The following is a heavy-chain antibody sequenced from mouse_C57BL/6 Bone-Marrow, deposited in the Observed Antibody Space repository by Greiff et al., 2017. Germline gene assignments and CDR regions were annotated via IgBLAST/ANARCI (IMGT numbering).Heavy chain of an antibody. D-gene: IGHD3-2*02. Sequence: VQLQQPGAELVKPGASVKLSCKASGYTFTSYWMHWVKQRPGRGLEWIGRIDPNSGGTKYNEKFKGKATLTVDTPSSTAYMQLSSLTSEDSSVYYCASGAAQATLAMDYRGQGTSVTVSS. CDR2: IDPNSGGT. V-gene: IGHV1-72*01. CDR3: ASGAAQATLAMDY. CDR1: GYTFTSYW. J-gene: IGHJ4*01.